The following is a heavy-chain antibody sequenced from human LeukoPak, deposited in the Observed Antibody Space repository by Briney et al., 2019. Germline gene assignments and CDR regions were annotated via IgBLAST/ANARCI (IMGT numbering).Heavy chain of an antibody. Sequence: SETLSLTCTVSGSSISRYYWSWIRQPPGKGLQWIGNIYYSGSTNYNPSLKSRVTISVDTSKSQFSLKLSSVTAADTAVYYCASVSGWRDYWGQGTLVTVSS. CDR2: IYYSGST. CDR3: ASVSGWRDY. D-gene: IGHD6-19*01. J-gene: IGHJ4*02. V-gene: IGHV4-59*01. CDR1: GSSISRYY.